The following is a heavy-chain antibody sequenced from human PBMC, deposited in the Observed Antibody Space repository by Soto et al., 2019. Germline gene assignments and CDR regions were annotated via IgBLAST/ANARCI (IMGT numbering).Heavy chain of an antibody. CDR1: GYTFTSYD. CDR2: MNPNSGNT. J-gene: IGHJ5*02. Sequence: ASVKVSCKASGYTFTSYDINWVRQATGQGLEWMGWMNPNSGNTGYAQKFQGRVTMTRNTSISTAYMELSSLRFEDTAVYYCARSLYDYIWGSYRPLGGFDPWGQGTLVTVSS. CDR3: ARSLYDYIWGSYRPLGGFDP. V-gene: IGHV1-8*01. D-gene: IGHD3-16*02.